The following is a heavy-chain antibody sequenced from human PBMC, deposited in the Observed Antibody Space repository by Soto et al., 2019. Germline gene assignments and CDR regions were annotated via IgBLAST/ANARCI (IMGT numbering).Heavy chain of an antibody. D-gene: IGHD3-22*01. Sequence: GGSLRLSCAASGFTFISAWMNWVRQAPGKGLEWVGRIKSKTDGGTTDYAAPVKGRFTISRDDAKNSLYLQMNSLRDEDRAVYYCAGHTPGMIPVGALNYYSALDVWGQGTTVTVSS. CDR3: AGHTPGMIPVGALNYYSALDV. V-gene: IGHV3-15*07. CDR2: IKSKTDGGTT. CDR1: GFTFISAW. J-gene: IGHJ6*02.